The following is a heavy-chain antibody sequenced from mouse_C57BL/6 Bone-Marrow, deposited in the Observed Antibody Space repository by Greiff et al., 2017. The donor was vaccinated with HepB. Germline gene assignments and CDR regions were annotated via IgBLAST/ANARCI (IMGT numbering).Heavy chain of an antibody. CDR1: GFSFNTYA. Sequence: EVKLVESGGGLVQPKGSLKLSCAASGFSFNTYAMNWVRQAPGKGLEWVARIRSKSNNYATYYADSVKDRFTISRDDSESMLYLQMNNLKTEDTAMYYCVGYDYDGPWYFDVWGTGTTVTVSS. V-gene: IGHV10-1*01. J-gene: IGHJ1*03. D-gene: IGHD2-4*01. CDR3: VGYDYDGPWYFDV. CDR2: IRSKSNNYAT.